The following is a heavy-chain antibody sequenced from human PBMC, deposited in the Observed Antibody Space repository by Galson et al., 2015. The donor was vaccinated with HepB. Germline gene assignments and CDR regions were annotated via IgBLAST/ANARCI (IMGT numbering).Heavy chain of an antibody. CDR1: GFTFSSYW. J-gene: IGHJ4*02. V-gene: IGHV3-74*01. Sequence: LRLSCAASGFTFSSYWMHWVRQAPGKGLVWVSRINSDGSSTSYADSVKGRFTISRDNAKNTLYLQMNSLRAEDTAVYYCARDRGDLLLWFGELSLSYGGQGTLVTVSS. CDR2: INSDGSST. D-gene: IGHD3-10*01. CDR3: ARDRGDLLLWFGELSLSY.